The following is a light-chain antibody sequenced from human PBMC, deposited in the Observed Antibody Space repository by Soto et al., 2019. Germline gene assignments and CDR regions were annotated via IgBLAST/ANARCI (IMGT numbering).Light chain of an antibody. Sequence: QSVTTQPPSVSAAPGQRVTISCSGSSSNIGGNSVSWYQQLPGTAPKLLIYDDDKRPSGIPDRFSGSKSGTSATLGITGFQTGDEADYYCGSWDSSLSAYVFGTGTQLTVL. J-gene: IGLJ1*01. V-gene: IGLV1-51*01. CDR2: DDD. CDR1: SSNIGGNS. CDR3: GSWDSSLSAYV.